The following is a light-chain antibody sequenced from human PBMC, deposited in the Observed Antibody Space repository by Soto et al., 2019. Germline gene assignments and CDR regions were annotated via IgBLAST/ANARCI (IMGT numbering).Light chain of an antibody. V-gene: IGLV2-14*01. Sequence: QSALTQPASVSGSPGQSITISCTGSSSDVGGYNYVSWHQQFPGKAPKLMIYDVSNRPSGVSNRFSGSKSGNTASLTISGLQAEDEADYYCCSYASSSAYVFGTGTKLTVL. CDR2: DVS. CDR1: SSDVGGYNY. CDR3: CSYASSSAYV. J-gene: IGLJ1*01.